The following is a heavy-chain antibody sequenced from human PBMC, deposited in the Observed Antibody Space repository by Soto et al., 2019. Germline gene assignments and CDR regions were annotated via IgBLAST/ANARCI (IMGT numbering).Heavy chain of an antibody. CDR3: ARGGCSTKVDY. Sequence: QVQLQESGPGLVKTSQTLSLTCTVSGGSITSSGYYWSWIRQHPGEGLEWIGFTSNSGSTSYNPSLKSRVTISVDTSSNQFSLNLKSVTAAETAVYYCARGGCSTKVDYWGQGTLVTVSP. D-gene: IGHD2-2*01. V-gene: IGHV4-31*03. CDR2: TSNSGST. J-gene: IGHJ4*02. CDR1: GGSITSSGYY.